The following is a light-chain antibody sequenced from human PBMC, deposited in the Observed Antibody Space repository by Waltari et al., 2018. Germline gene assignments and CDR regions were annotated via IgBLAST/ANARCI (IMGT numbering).Light chain of an antibody. CDR3: QQYDNYWT. V-gene: IGKV1-5*03. J-gene: IGKJ1*01. CDR2: NAS. Sequence: DIQMTQSPSTLSASVRDRVTITCRASQSISNWLAWYQQKPGKAPKLLIYNASNLESGVPSRFSGSGSGTEFTLTISSLQPDDFATYYCQQYDNYWTFGQGTKVEI. CDR1: QSISNW.